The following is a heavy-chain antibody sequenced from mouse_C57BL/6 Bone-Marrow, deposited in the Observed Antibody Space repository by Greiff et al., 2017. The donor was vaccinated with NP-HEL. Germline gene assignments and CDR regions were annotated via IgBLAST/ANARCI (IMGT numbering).Heavy chain of an antibody. CDR2: INPSNGGT. Sequence: QVQLKQPGTELVKPGASGYTFTSYWMHWVKQRPGQGLEWIGNINPSNGGTNYNEKFKSKATLTVDKSSSTAYMQLSSLTSEDSAVYYCARYDGYLLYAMDYGGQGTSVTVSS. D-gene: IGHD2-3*01. CDR1: GYTFTSYW. V-gene: IGHV1-53*01. J-gene: IGHJ4*01. CDR3: ARYDGYLLYAMDY.